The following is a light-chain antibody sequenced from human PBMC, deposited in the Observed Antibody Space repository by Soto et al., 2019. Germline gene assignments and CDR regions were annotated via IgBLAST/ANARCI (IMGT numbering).Light chain of an antibody. V-gene: IGKV3-20*01. CDR1: QSVTNTY. CDR3: QQCHTSPWT. Sequence: EIVLTQSPGTLSLSPGERATLSCRASQSVTNTYLAWYQQKPGQAPRLIMYGASSRATGIPDRFSGSGSGTAFTLTINSLEPEDFAVYYCQQCHTSPWTFGQGTKVEIK. J-gene: IGKJ1*01. CDR2: GAS.